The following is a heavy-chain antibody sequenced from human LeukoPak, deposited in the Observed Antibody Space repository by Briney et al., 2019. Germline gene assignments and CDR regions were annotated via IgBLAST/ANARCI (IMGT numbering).Heavy chain of an antibody. CDR2: IYHTGST. J-gene: IGHJ5*02. V-gene: IGHV4-38-2*02. CDR1: GYSISSAYY. CDR3: ARGVTMIGRLRFDP. D-gene: IGHD3-22*01. Sequence: SETLSLTCTVSGYSISSAYYWGWIRQPPEKGLEWIGNIYHTGSTYYNPSLKSRVTISLDTSKNLFSLKLSSVTAADTAVYYCARGVTMIGRLRFDPWGQGTLVTVSS.